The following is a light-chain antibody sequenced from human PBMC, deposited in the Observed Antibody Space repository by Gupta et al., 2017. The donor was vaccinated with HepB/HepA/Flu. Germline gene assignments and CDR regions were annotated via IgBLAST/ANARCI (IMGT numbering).Light chain of an antibody. CDR3: QQTDSTPHT. CDR2: ATF. Sequence: DIQMTQSPSSLSASVGDRVTITCRATQTIDTYLNWYQQKSGKAPKFLIHATFNLQIGVPSRFSGSGSGTDFTLTITSLQPEDFATYYCQQTDSTPHTFGHGTTVEIK. J-gene: IGKJ3*01. V-gene: IGKV1-39*01. CDR1: QTIDTY.